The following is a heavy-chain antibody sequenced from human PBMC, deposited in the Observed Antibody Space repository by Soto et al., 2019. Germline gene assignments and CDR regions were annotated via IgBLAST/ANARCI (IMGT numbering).Heavy chain of an antibody. CDR2: LSSYTGNT. CDR1: GYTFTNYG. V-gene: IGHV1-18*01. Sequence: QVQLVQSGAEVKKPGASVKVSCKVSGYTFTNYGISWVRQTPGQGLEGMGWLSSYTGNTNYAQKIQGRDTMTTDTSTSTAYMELRSLRSDDTAVYYGARDVGHYYDGSGYQIDFDYWGQGTLVTISS. CDR3: ARDVGHYYDGSGYQIDFDY. J-gene: IGHJ4*02. D-gene: IGHD3-22*01.